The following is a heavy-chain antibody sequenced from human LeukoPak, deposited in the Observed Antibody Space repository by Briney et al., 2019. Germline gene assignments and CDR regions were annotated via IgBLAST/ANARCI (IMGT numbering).Heavy chain of an antibody. D-gene: IGHD6-13*01. J-gene: IGHJ4*02. CDR2: ISYDGSNK. CDR3: ARELGSSWYFDY. Sequence: GGSLRLSCAASGFTFSSYAMHWARQAPGKGLEWVAVISYDGSNKYYADSVKGRFTISRDNSKNTLYLQMNSLRAEDTAVYYCARELGSSWYFDYWGQGTLVTVSS. CDR1: GFTFSSYA. V-gene: IGHV3-30-3*01.